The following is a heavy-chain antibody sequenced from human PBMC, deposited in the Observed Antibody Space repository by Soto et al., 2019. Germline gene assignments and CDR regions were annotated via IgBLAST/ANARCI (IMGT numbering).Heavy chain of an antibody. Sequence: EVQLVESGGGLVQPGGSLRLSCAASGFTFSNNWIHWVRQAPGKGLVWVSRINSDGSSTTYADTVKGRFTISRDNAKNTLYLQMTSLRAEDTAVYYCARVSREVVPAAIDYWGQGTLVTVSS. V-gene: IGHV3-74*01. J-gene: IGHJ4*02. CDR3: ARVSREVVPAAIDY. CDR1: GFTFSNNW. CDR2: INSDGSST. D-gene: IGHD2-2*01.